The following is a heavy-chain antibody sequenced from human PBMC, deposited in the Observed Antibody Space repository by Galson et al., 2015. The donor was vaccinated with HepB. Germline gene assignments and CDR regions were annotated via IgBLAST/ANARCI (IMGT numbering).Heavy chain of an antibody. Sequence: LSLTCTVSGGSISSSSYYWGWIRQPPGKGLEWIGSIYYSGSTYYNPSLESRVTISVDTSKNQFSLKLSSVTAADTAVYYCARVLSSSSSWYGYAFDIWGQGTMVTVSS. V-gene: IGHV4-39*01. J-gene: IGHJ3*02. CDR2: IYYSGST. CDR1: GGSISSSSYY. CDR3: ARVLSSSSSWYGYAFDI. D-gene: IGHD6-13*01.